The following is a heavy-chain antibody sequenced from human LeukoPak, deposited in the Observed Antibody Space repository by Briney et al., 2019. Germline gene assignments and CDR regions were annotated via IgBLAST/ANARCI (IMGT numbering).Heavy chain of an antibody. D-gene: IGHD6-13*01. Sequence: PGGSLRLSCAASGFTFSSYAMHWVRQAPGKGLEWVAVISYDGSNKYYADSVKGRFTISRDNSKNTLYLQMNSLRAEDTAVYYCARGGVLHEIDPWGQGTLVTVSS. CDR1: GFTFSSYA. CDR3: ARGGVLHEIDP. J-gene: IGHJ5*02. V-gene: IGHV3-30-3*01. CDR2: ISYDGSNK.